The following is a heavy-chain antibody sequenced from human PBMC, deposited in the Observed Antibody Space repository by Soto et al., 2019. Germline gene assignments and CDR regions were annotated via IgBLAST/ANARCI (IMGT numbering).Heavy chain of an antibody. V-gene: IGHV4-31*03. CDR3: ARAWLGNPGSYRGYYYGMDV. CDR1: GGSISSGGYY. Sequence: KSSETLSLTCTVSGGSISSGGYYWSWIRQHPGKGLEWIGYIYYSGSTYYNPSLKSRVTISVDTSKNQFSLKLSSVTAADTAVYYCARAWLGNPGSYRGYYYGMDVWGQGTTVTVSS. CDR2: IYYSGST. J-gene: IGHJ6*02. D-gene: IGHD3-10*01.